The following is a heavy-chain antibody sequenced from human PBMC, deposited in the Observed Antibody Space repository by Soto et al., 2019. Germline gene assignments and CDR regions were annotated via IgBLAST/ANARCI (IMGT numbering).Heavy chain of an antibody. V-gene: IGHV4-59*01. D-gene: IGHD6-19*01. CDR2: VYHTGST. CDR3: ARDRKQWLDCYYYGMDV. Sequence: PSETLSLTCTVSVSAGSITDYYWSWIRQPSGKAPEWIGYVYHTGSTNYNPSLNSRVTISVDTSKNQFSLKLSSVTAADTAVYYCARDRKQWLDCYYYGMDVWGQGTTVTVSS. J-gene: IGHJ6*02. CDR1: VSAGSITDYY.